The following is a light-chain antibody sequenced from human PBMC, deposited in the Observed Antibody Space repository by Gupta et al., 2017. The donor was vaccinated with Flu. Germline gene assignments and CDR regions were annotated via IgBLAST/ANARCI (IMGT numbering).Light chain of an antibody. CDR1: RSKIGNNF. V-gene: IGLV1-51*01. CDR3: GTWDDNVRAWV. J-gene: IGLJ3*02. CDR2: EDS. Sequence: KGTIACAGGRSKIGNNFVSWYQQHPRTAPNLLIYEDSKRPSGIPDRFSASKSGTSATLAITGLQTGEEADYYCGTWDDNVRAWVFGGGTKVTVL.